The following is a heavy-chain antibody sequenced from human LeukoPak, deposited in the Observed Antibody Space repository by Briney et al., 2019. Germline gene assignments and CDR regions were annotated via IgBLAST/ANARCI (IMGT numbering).Heavy chain of an antibody. CDR1: GYTFTSYD. D-gene: IGHD4-17*01. J-gene: IGHJ4*02. V-gene: IGHV1-8*01. CDR2: MNPNSGNT. CDR3: ARQTTLTTGDY. Sequence: ASVKVSRTASGYTFTSYDINWVRQATGQGLEWMGWMNPNSGNTGYAQKFQGRVTMTRNTSISTAYMELSSLRSEDTAVYYCARQTTLTTGDYWGQGALVTVSS.